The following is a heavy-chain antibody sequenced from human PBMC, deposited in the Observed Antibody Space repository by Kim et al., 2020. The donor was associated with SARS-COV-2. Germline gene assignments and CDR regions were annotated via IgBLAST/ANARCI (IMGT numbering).Heavy chain of an antibody. CDR3: ARVPIRGQQLPRTYYYYYGMDV. V-gene: IGHV1-69*13. J-gene: IGHJ6*02. D-gene: IGHD6-13*01. CDR2: IIPIFGTA. Sequence: SVKVSCKASGGTFSSYAISWVRQAPGQGLEWMGGIIPIFGTANYAQKFQGRVTITADESTSTAYMELSSLRSEDTAVYYCARVPIRGQQLPRTYYYYYGMDVWGQGTTVTVSS. CDR1: GGTFSSYA.